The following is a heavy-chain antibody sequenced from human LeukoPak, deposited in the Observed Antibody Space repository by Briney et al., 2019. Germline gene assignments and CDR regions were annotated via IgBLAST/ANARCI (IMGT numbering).Heavy chain of an antibody. CDR3: ARGPSSGWGTFGF. J-gene: IGHJ4*02. D-gene: IGHD6-19*01. V-gene: IGHV3-21*06. Sequence: GESLKISCVASGFPFSSYSMSWVRQAPGKGLEWVSSISSTSDYIYYADSVKARFTISRDNAKNSLYLQMNSLTAEDTSVYFCARGPSSGWGTFGFWGQGTLVTVSS. CDR1: GFPFSSYS. CDR2: ISSTSDYI.